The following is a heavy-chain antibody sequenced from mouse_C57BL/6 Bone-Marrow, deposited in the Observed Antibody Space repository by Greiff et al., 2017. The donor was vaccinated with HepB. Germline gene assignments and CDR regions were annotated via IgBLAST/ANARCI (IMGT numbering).Heavy chain of an antibody. Sequence: QVQLKQSGAELARPGASVKLSCKASGYTFTSYGISWVKQRTGQGLEWIGEIYPRSGNTYYNEKFKGKATLTADKSSSTAYMELRSLTSEDSAVYFCARGRWLLLAYWGQGTLVTVSA. CDR3: ARGRWLLLAY. CDR1: GYTFTSYG. D-gene: IGHD2-3*01. CDR2: IYPRSGNT. V-gene: IGHV1-81*01. J-gene: IGHJ3*01.